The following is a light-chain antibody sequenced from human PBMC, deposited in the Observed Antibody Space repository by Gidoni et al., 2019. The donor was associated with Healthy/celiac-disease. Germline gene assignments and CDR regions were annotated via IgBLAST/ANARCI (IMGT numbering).Light chain of an antibody. Sequence: EDVLTQSPGTLSLSPGERATLSCRASPSISSIYLAWYQQKPGQAPRLLIYGASSRATGIPDRFSGSGSGTDFTLTISRLEPEDFAVYYCQQYSGSPWTFGQGTKVEIK. J-gene: IGKJ1*01. CDR3: QQYSGSPWT. V-gene: IGKV3-20*01. CDR1: PSISSIY. CDR2: GAS.